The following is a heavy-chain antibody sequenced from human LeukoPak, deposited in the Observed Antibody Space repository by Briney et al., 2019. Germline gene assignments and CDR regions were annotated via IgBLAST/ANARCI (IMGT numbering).Heavy chain of an antibody. V-gene: IGHV4-39*02. J-gene: IGHJ4*01. D-gene: IGHD6-19*01. CDR3: AGDPDGGGWFDFDY. Sequence: SETLSLTCTVSGGSIRSSYYYWGWIRQPPGKGLEWIGSIYDSGSTYYNPSLKSRVTISVDTSKNQFSLKLNSVTPEDTAVYYCAGDPDGGGWFDFDYWGQGTLVTVSS. CDR1: GGSIRSSYYY. CDR2: IYDSGST.